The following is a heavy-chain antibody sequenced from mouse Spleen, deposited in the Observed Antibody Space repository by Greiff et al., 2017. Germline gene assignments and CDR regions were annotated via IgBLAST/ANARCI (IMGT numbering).Heavy chain of an antibody. D-gene: IGHD1-1*01. CDR3: ARQGTTVRGWFAY. CDR1: GFTFSSYG. J-gene: IGHJ3*01. Sequence: EVMLVESGGGLVKPGGSLKLSCAASGFTFSSYGMSWVRQTPEKRLEWVATISGGGSYTYYPDSVKGRFTISRDNAKNNLYLQMSSLRSEDTALYYCARQGTTVRGWFAYWGQGTLVTVSA. V-gene: IGHV5-9-2*01. CDR2: ISGGGSYT.